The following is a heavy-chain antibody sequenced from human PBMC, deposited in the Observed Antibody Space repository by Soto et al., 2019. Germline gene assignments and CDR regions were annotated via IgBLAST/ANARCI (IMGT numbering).Heavy chain of an antibody. CDR3: AKGSAEYSSSWYGVHGMDV. CDR2: IWYDGSNK. CDR1: GFTFSSYG. D-gene: IGHD6-13*01. Sequence: GGSLRLSCAASGFTFSSYGMHWVRQAPGKGLEWVAVIWYDGSNKYYADSVKGRFTISRDNSKNTLYLQMNSLRAEDTAVYYCAKGSAEYSSSWYGVHGMDVWGQGTTVTVSS. J-gene: IGHJ6*02. V-gene: IGHV3-33*06.